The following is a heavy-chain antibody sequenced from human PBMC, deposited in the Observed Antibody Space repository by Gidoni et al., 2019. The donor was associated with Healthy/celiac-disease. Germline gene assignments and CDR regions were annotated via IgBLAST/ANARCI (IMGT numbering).Heavy chain of an antibody. CDR2: ISGSGGST. CDR3: AKDVAWFSYSSGGGWFDP. CDR1: GFTFSSYP. D-gene: IGHD6-19*01. V-gene: IGHV3-23*01. J-gene: IGHJ5*02. Sequence: EVQLLESGGGLVQPGGSLRLSCAASGFTFSSYPMSWVRQAPGKGLEWVSAISGSGGSTYYADSVKGRFTISRDNSKNTLYLQMNSLRAEDTAVYYCAKDVAWFSYSSGGGWFDPWGQGTLVTVSS.